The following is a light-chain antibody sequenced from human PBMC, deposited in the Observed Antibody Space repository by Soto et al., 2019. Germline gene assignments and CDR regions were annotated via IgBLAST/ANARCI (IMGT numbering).Light chain of an antibody. Sequence: SSELTQPPSVSGAPGQTASITCGGDNIGRGSVHWYQQKPGQAPVLVVYDYNDRPSGIPGRFSGSNSGNTATLTISRVEAGDEAHYYCQLWDSSRDHPWVFGGGTKLTVL. J-gene: IGLJ3*02. V-gene: IGLV3-21*02. CDR1: NIGRGS. CDR3: QLWDSSRDHPWV. CDR2: DYN.